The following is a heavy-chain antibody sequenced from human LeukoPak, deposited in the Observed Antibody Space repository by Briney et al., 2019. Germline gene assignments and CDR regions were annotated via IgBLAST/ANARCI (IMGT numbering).Heavy chain of an antibody. CDR3: ARARGVLSGRYYFDY. D-gene: IGHD3-10*01. CDR2: NYYSGST. V-gene: IGHV4-4*07. J-gene: IGHJ4*02. Sequence: SETLSLTCTVSGGSISSYYWSWIRQPAGKGLEWIGSNYYSGSTYYNPSLKSRVTISVDTSKNQFSLKLSSVTAADTAVYYCARARGVLSGRYYFDYWGQGTLVTVSS. CDR1: GGSISSYY.